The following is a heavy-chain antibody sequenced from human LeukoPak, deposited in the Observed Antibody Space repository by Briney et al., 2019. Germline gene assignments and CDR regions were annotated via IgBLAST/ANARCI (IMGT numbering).Heavy chain of an antibody. J-gene: IGHJ4*02. D-gene: IGHD3-9*01. V-gene: IGHV4-34*01. CDR3: SGLYGILTA. CDR2: INHSGST. CDR1: GGSFSGYY. Sequence: PSETLSLTCAVYGGSFSGYYWSWIRQPPGKGLEWIGEINHSGSTNYNPSLKSRVTISVDTSKNQFSLKLTSVTAADTAVYYCSGLYGILTAWGQGTLVTVSS.